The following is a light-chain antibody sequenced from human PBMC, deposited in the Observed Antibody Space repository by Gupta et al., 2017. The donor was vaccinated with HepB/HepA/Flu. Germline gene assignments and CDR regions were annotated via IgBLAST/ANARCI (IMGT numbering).Light chain of an antibody. CDR1: QSVGSSY. V-gene: IGKV3-20*01. CDR2: GAS. Sequence: EIVLTQSPGTLSLSPGERATLSCRASQSVGSSYLAWYQQKPGQAPRLLIYGASSRATGVPDNFSGSESGTDFTLTISRLQPEDFVVYYCQQYGSSPPTFGQGTKVEIK. J-gene: IGKJ1*01. CDR3: QQYGSSPPT.